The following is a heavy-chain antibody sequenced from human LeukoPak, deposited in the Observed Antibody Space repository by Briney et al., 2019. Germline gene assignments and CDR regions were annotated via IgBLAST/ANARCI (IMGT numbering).Heavy chain of an antibody. D-gene: IGHD3-3*01. CDR2: IYYSGGT. CDR1: GGSISSYY. J-gene: IGHJ3*02. CDR3: ATGLGVLRFLEWRPPSAAFDI. Sequence: SETLSLTCTVSGGSISSYYWSWIRQPPGKGLEWIGYIYYSGGTNYNPSLKSRVTISVDTSKNQFSLKLSSVTAADTAVYYCATGLGVLRFLEWRPPSAAFDIWGQGPMVTVSS. V-gene: IGHV4-59*01.